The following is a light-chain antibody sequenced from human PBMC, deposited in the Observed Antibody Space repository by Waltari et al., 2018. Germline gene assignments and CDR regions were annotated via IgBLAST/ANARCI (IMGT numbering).Light chain of an antibody. V-gene: IGKV3-15*01. CDR2: GAS. Sequence: IVMTQSPGTLSVSPGERATLPCRASQSVSSSVAWYQQKPGQAPRLLLYGASTRATGVPARFSGSGSGTEFTFTISSLQSEDFAVFYCQQYNDWPQTFGQGTRVEI. CDR3: QQYNDWPQT. CDR1: QSVSSS. J-gene: IGKJ1*01.